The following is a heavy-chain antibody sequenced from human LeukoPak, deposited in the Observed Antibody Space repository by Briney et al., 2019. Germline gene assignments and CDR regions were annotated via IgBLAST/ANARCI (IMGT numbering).Heavy chain of an antibody. CDR2: IYYGGST. J-gene: IGHJ4*02. CDR3: ARDSSSSWSAWYFDY. Sequence: SQTLSLTCTVSGGSISSGDYYWSWIRQPPGKGLEWIGYIYYGGSTYYNPSLKSRVTISVDTSKNQFSLKLSSVTAADTAVYYCARDSSSSWSAWYFDYWGQGTLVTVSS. D-gene: IGHD6-13*01. CDR1: GGSISSGDYY. V-gene: IGHV4-30-4*08.